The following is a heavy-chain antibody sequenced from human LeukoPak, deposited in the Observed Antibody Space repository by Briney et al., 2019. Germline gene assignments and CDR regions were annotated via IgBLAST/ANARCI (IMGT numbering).Heavy chain of an antibody. J-gene: IGHJ5*02. D-gene: IGHD2-2*02. CDR3: ARLHCSSTSCYTASLSEFDP. CDR1: GYSFTSYW. V-gene: IGHV5-51*01. CDR2: IYPGDSDT. Sequence: GESLQISCQGSGYSFTSYWIGWVRQLPGKGLEWMGIIYPGDSDTRYSPSFQGQVTISADKSISTVYLQWSSLKASDTAMYYCARLHCSSTSCYTASLSEFDPWGQGTLVTVSS.